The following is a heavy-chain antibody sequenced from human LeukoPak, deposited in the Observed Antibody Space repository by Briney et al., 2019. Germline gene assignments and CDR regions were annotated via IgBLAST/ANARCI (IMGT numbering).Heavy chain of an antibody. CDR3: AKDAAYCSSTSCYGVMDY. CDR2: IYSGGNT. V-gene: IGHV3-53*01. Sequence: GGSLRLSCAASGFTVSSSYMSWARQAPGKGLEWVSVIYSGGNTYYAVSVKGRFTISRDNSKNTLYLQMNSLRAEDTAAYYCAKDAAYCSSTSCYGVMDYWGQGTLVTVSS. J-gene: IGHJ4*02. CDR1: GFTVSSSY. D-gene: IGHD2-2*01.